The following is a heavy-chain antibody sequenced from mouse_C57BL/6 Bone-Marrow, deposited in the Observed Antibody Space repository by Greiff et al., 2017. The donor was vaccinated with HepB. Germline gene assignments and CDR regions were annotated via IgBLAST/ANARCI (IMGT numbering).Heavy chain of an antibody. CDR3: ASSYYYGSTPYAMDY. D-gene: IGHD1-1*01. Sequence: QVQLQQPGAELVKPGASVKLSCKASGYTFTSYWMHWVKQRPGQGLEWIGMIHPNSGSTNYNEKFKSKATLTVDKSSSTAYMQLSSLTSEDSAVYYCASSYYYGSTPYAMDYWGQGTSVTVSS. CDR2: IHPNSGST. V-gene: IGHV1-64*01. CDR1: GYTFTSYW. J-gene: IGHJ4*01.